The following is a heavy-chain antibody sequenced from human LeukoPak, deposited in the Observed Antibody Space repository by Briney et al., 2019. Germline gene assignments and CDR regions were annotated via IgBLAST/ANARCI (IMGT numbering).Heavy chain of an antibody. Sequence: SETLSLTCTVSGDSISSSSYYWGWIRQPPGKGLEWIGSIYYSGSTYYNPSLKSRVTISVDTSKNQFSLKLSSVTAADTAVYYCARHEEGGYVDYWGQGTLVTVSS. CDR2: IYYSGST. CDR3: ARHEEGGYVDY. CDR1: GDSISSSSYY. D-gene: IGHD2-15*01. J-gene: IGHJ4*02. V-gene: IGHV4-39*01.